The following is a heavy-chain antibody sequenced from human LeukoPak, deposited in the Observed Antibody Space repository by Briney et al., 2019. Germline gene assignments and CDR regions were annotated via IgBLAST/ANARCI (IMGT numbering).Heavy chain of an antibody. J-gene: IGHJ4*02. CDR1: GGSVRNYY. Sequence: PSETLSLTCTVSGGSVRNYYWNWIRQPPGKGLEWIGYISYSGTTNYNPSLKSRVTISADTSKNQFSLKLSSVTAADTAVYYCARSFPSEAGDYWGQGTLVTVSS. CDR2: ISYSGTT. V-gene: IGHV4-59*02. CDR3: ARSFPSEAGDY. D-gene: IGHD6-13*01.